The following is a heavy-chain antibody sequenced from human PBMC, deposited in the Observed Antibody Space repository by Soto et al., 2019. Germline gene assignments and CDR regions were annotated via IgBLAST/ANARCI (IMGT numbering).Heavy chain of an antibody. CDR2: IYYSGST. CDR1: GGSISSGGYY. CDR3: ARGRKHYYDSSGYQTPDAFDI. J-gene: IGHJ3*02. D-gene: IGHD3-22*01. V-gene: IGHV4-31*03. Sequence: SETLSLTCTVSGGSISSGGYYWSWIRQHPGKGLEWIGYIYYSGSTYYNPSLKSRVTISVDTSKNQFSLKLSSVTAADTAVYYCARGRKHYYDSSGYQTPDAFDIWGQGTMVTVSS.